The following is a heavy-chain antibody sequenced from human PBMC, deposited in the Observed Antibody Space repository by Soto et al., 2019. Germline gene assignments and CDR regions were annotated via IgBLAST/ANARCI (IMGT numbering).Heavy chain of an antibody. J-gene: IGHJ6*02. CDR1: GYTFTSYD. CDR3: ARLYSSSWPYQGLDV. V-gene: IGHV1-8*01. CDR2: MNPNSGNT. D-gene: IGHD6-13*01. Sequence: QVQLVQSGAEVKKPGPSVKVSCKASGYTFTSYDINWVRQATGQGLEWMGWMNPNSGNTGYAQKFQGRVTMTRNTSISTAYMELSSLRSEDTAVYYCARLYSSSWPYQGLDVWGQGTTVTVSS.